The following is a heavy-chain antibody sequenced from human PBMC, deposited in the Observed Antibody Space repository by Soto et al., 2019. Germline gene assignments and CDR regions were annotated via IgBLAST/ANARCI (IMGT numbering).Heavy chain of an antibody. J-gene: IGHJ4*02. CDR2: IYYSGST. CDR3: ARDDVTMVRGVIR. Sequence: SETLSLTCTVSGGSISSGGYYWSWIRQHPGKGLEWIGYIYYSGSTYYNPSLKSRVTISVDTSKNQFSLKLSSVTAADTAVYYCARDDVTMVRGVIRWGQGTLVTVSS. V-gene: IGHV4-31*03. D-gene: IGHD3-10*01. CDR1: GGSISSGGYY.